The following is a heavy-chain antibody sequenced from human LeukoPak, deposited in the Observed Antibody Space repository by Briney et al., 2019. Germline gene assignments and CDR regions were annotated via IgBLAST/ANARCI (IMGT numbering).Heavy chain of an antibody. CDR3: ARGKGFVGYFDF. D-gene: IGHD3-3*01. CDR1: GGTFNNGA. CDR2: FIPILGIG. J-gene: IGHJ4*02. Sequence: ASVKVSCKASGGTFNNGAVSWVRQAPGQGLEWMGRFIPILGIGEYAHKFQGRVTITADTATSTAYMELSSLRSDDTAVYYCARGKGFVGYFDFWGQGTLVTISS. V-gene: IGHV1-69*04.